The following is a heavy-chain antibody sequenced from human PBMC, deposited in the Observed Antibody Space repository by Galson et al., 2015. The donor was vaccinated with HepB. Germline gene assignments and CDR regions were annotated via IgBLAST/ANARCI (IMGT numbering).Heavy chain of an antibody. CDR3: AKDLEGPLAVAGIDY. D-gene: IGHD6-19*01. V-gene: IGHV3-23*01. J-gene: IGHJ4*02. Sequence: SLRLSCAASGFTFSSYAMSWVRQAPGKGLEWVSAISGSGGSTYYADSVKGRFTISRDNSKNTLYLQMNSLRAEDTAVYYCAKDLEGPLAVAGIDYWGQGTLVTVSS. CDR1: GFTFSSYA. CDR2: ISGSGGST.